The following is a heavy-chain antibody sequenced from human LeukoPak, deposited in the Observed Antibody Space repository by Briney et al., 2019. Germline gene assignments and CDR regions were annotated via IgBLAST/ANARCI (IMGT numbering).Heavy chain of an antibody. CDR3: ARAGENYYDSSGYPGDFDY. D-gene: IGHD3-22*01. CDR1: GFTFSSFW. V-gene: IGHV3-7*01. J-gene: IGHJ4*02. CDR2: IKQDGSEK. Sequence: PGGSLRLSCAASGFTFSSFWMSWVRQAPGKGLEWVANIKQDGSEKYYVDSVKGRFTISRDNAKNSLYLQMNSLRAEDTAVYYCARAGENYYDSSGYPGDFDYWGQGTLVTVSS.